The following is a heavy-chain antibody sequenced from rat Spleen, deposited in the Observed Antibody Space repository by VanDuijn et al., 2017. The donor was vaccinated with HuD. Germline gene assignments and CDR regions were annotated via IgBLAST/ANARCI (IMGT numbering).Heavy chain of an antibody. Sequence: EVHLVESGGGLVQPGRSLKLSCAASGFTFSNYYMAWVRQAPKKGLEWVAYISYDGGSTYYRDSVKGRFTISRDNAKSTLYLQMDSLRSEDTATYYCTTVLIYYYDALNWGQGVMVTVSP. D-gene: IGHD1-12*01. V-gene: IGHV5-20*01. J-gene: IGHJ2*01. CDR3: TTVLIYYYDALN. CDR1: GFTFSNYY. CDR2: ISYDGGST.